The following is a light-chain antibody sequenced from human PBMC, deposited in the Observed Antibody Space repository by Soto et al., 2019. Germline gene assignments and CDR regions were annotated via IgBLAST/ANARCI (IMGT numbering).Light chain of an antibody. CDR1: SSDVGGYNY. CDR2: DVN. CDR3: SSYTSSSSYV. V-gene: IGLV2-14*03. Sequence: QSLLTQPASVAGSPGQSITISCTGTSSDVGGYNYVSWYQQHPGKAPKVMIYDVNNRPSGVSNRFSGSKSGNTASLTISGLQAEDEADYYCSSYTSSSSYVFGTGTKVTVL. J-gene: IGLJ1*01.